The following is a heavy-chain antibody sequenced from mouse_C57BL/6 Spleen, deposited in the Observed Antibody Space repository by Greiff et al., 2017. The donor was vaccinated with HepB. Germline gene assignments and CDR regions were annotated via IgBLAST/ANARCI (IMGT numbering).Heavy chain of an antibody. CDR2: IDPSDSYT. Sequence: VQLQQPGAELVRPGTSVKLSCKASGYTFTSYWMHWVKQRPGQGLEWIGVIDPSDSYTNYNQKFKGKATLTVDTSSSTAYMQLSSLTSEDSAVYYCAIPLYYYGSSSLWFAYWGQGTLVTVSA. J-gene: IGHJ3*01. D-gene: IGHD1-1*01. CDR1: GYTFTSYW. V-gene: IGHV1-59*01. CDR3: AIPLYYYGSSSLWFAY.